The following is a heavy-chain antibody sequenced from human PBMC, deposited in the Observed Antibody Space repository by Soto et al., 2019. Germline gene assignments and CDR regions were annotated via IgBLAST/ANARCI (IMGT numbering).Heavy chain of an antibody. CDR2: INHSGST. J-gene: IGHJ2*01. Sequence: QVQLQQWGAGLLKPSETLSLTCAVYGGSFSGYYWSWIRQPPGKGLEWIGEINHSGSTNYNPSLKSRVTKSEXTSKNQFSLKLSSVTAADTAVYYCARGRRYWYFDLWGRGTLVTVSS. V-gene: IGHV4-34*01. CDR3: ARGRRYWYFDL. CDR1: GGSFSGYY.